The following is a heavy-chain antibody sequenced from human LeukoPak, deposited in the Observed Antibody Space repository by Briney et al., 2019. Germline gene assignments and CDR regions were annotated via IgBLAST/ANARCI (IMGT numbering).Heavy chain of an antibody. J-gene: IGHJ4*02. V-gene: IGHV3-23*01. CDR2: ISGSDDST. Sequence: GGSLRLSCVPSASSSTSYCMSSARHAPGKGLEWVSAISGSDDSTYDADSVRGRFTISKDVSKNTLFLQMNSLRAEDTALCYCTKAKYYHFDYWGQGTLVTASP. CDR3: TKAKYYHFDY. CDR1: ASSSTSYC. D-gene: IGHD3-16*01.